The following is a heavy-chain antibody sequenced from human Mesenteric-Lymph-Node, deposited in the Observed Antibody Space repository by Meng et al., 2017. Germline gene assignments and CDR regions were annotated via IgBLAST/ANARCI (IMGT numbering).Heavy chain of an antibody. Sequence: ASVKVSCKASGYTFTSYAMNWVRQAPGQGLGWMGWINTNTGNPTYAQGFTGRFVFSLDTSVSTAYLQISSLKAEDTAVYYCARDPVTVDYYYYYGMDVWGQGTTVTVSS. CDR2: INTNTGNP. CDR3: ARDPVTVDYYYYYGMDV. D-gene: IGHD2-21*02. V-gene: IGHV7-4-1*02. CDR1: GYTFTSYA. J-gene: IGHJ6*02.